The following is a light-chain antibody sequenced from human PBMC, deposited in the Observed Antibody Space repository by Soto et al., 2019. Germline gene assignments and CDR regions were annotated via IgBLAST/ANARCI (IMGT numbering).Light chain of an antibody. Sequence: QSVLTQPASVSGSPGQSITISCTGTSSDVGSYNLVSWYQQHPGKAPKLMIYEGSKRPSGVSNRFSGSKSGNTASLTISGLQAEDEADYYCCSYAVSSTSVVFGGGTKLAVL. CDR2: EGS. CDR1: SSDVGSYNL. V-gene: IGLV2-23*01. CDR3: CSYAVSSTSVV. J-gene: IGLJ2*01.